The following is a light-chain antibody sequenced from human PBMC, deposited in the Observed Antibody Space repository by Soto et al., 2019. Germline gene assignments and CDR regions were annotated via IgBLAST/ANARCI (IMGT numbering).Light chain of an antibody. CDR1: QSINTY. J-gene: IGKJ4*01. CDR2: GAS. Sequence: EIVMTQSPVTLSVSPGERATLSCRASQSINTYLAWSQQKPGQAPRLLIYGASTRATGIPARFSGSGSGTEFTLTISSLQSEDFAVYYCQQYINWPLTFGGGTKVDIK. CDR3: QQYINWPLT. V-gene: IGKV3-15*01.